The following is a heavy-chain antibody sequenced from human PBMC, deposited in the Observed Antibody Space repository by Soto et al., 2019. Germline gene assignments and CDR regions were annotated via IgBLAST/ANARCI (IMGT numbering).Heavy chain of an antibody. V-gene: IGHV3-30-3*01. J-gene: IGHJ3*02. CDR3: ARDSQGADYYDSPGDAFDI. CDR1: GFTFSSYA. D-gene: IGHD3-22*01. CDR2: ISYDGSNK. Sequence: PGGSLRLSCAASGFTFSSYAMHWVRQAPGKGLEWVAVISYDGSNKYYADSVKGRFTISRDNSKNTLYLQMNSLRAEDTAVYYCARDSQGADYYDSPGDAFDIWGQGTMVTVSS.